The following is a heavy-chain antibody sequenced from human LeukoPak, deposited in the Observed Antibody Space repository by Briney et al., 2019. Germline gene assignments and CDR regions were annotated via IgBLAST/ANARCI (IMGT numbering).Heavy chain of an antibody. V-gene: IGHV4-59*01. D-gene: IGHD6-6*01. CDR1: GGSISSYY. Sequence: SETLSLTCTVSGGSISSYYWSWIRQPAGKGLEWIGYIYYSGSTNYNPSLKSRVTISVDTSKNQFSLKLSSVTAADTAVYYCARGGKSSSNWFDPWGQGTLVTVSS. CDR3: ARGGKSSSNWFDP. CDR2: IYYSGST. J-gene: IGHJ5*02.